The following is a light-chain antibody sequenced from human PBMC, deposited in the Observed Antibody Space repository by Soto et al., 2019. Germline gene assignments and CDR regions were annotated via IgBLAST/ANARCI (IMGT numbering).Light chain of an antibody. V-gene: IGKV3-20*01. Sequence: EIVLTQSPGTLSLSPGERATLSCRASQSVSSSYLAWYQQKPGQAPRLLIYGASSRATGIPDRFSGSGSGTDFPLTISRLAPEDFAVYYCQQYGSSPPYTFGQGTQLEIK. CDR3: QQYGSSPPYT. CDR2: GAS. CDR1: QSVSSSY. J-gene: IGKJ2*01.